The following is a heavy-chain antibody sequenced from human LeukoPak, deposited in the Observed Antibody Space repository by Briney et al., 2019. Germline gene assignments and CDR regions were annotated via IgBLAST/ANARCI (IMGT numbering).Heavy chain of an antibody. CDR1: GGSFSGYY. CDR2: IYTSGST. J-gene: IGHJ4*02. D-gene: IGHD1-14*01. V-gene: IGHV4-4*08. Sequence: KPSETLSLTCAVYGGSFSGYYWSWIRQPPGKGLEWIGRIYTSGSTNYNPSLKSRVTISIDTSKNQVSLKLTSVTATDTAVYYCARHNPYFDYWGQGTLVTVSS. CDR3: ARHNPYFDY.